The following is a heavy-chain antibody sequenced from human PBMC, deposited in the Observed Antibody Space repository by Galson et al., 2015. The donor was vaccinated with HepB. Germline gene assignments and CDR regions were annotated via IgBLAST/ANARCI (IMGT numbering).Heavy chain of an antibody. CDR3: ARSSSWHYYYYYYYMDV. V-gene: IGHV3-21*01. D-gene: IGHD6-13*01. CDR1: GFTFGSYS. J-gene: IGHJ6*03. CDR2: ISSSSSYI. Sequence: SLRLSCAASGFTFGSYSMNWVRQAPGKGLEWVSSISSSSSYIYYADSVKGRFTISRDNAKNSLYLQMNSLRAEDTAVYYCARSSSWHYYYYYYYMDVWGKGTTVTVSS.